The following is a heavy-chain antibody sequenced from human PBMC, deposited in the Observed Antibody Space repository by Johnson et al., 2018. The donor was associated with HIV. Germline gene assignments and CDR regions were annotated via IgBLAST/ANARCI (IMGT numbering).Heavy chain of an antibody. Sequence: VQLVESGGGLVQPGGSLRLSCAASGFTFSSYDMHWVRQATGKGLEWVSTIGTAGDTYYPGSVKGRFTVSREDAKNSLYLQMNSLRAEDTAVYYCARDLGWDDAFDIWGQGTMVTVSS. J-gene: IGHJ3*02. CDR3: ARDLGWDDAFDI. CDR1: GFTFSSYD. CDR2: IGTAGDT. V-gene: IGHV3-13*01. D-gene: IGHD1-26*01.